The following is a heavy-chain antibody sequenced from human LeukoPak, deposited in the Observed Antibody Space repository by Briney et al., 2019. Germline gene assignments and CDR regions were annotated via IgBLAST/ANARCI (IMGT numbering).Heavy chain of an antibody. J-gene: IGHJ6*03. CDR2: IYTSGST. CDR1: GGSISSGSYY. V-gene: IGHV4-61*02. D-gene: IGHD6-19*01. CDR3: ARAWGGSSGWYAPGYYYYYMDV. Sequence: SETLSLTCTVFGGSISSGSYYWSWIRQPAGKGLEWIGRIYTSGSTNYNPSLKSRVIISVDASKNQFSLKLSSVTAADTAVYYCARAWGGSSGWYAPGYYYYYMDVWGKGTTVTISS.